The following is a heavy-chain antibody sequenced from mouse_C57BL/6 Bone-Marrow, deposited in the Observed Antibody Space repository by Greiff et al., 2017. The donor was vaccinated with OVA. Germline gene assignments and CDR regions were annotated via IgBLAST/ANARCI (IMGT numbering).Heavy chain of an antibody. Sequence: DVMLVESGGGLVQSGRSLRLSCATSGFTFSDFYMEWVRQAPGKGLEWIAASRNKANDYTTEYSASVKGRFIVSRDTSQSILYLQMNALRAEDTAIYYCARDEDAMDYWGQGTSVTVSS. V-gene: IGHV7-1*01. CDR3: ARDEDAMDY. CDR1: GFTFSDFY. J-gene: IGHJ4*01. CDR2: SRNKANDYTT.